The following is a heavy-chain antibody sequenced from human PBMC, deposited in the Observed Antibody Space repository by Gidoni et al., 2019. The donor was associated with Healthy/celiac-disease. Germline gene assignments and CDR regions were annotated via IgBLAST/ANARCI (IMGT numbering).Heavy chain of an antibody. J-gene: IGHJ4*02. D-gene: IGHD3-16*02. CDR2: INHSGST. V-gene: IGHV4-34*01. CDR1: GGSFSGYY. Sequence: QVQLQQWGAGLFKPSETLSLTCAVYGGSFSGYYWSWIRQPPGKGLEWIGEINHSGSTNYNPSLKSRVTISGDTSKNQFSLKLSSVTAADTAVYYCARGRGVWGSYPDDYWGQGTLVTVSS. CDR3: ARGRGVWGSYPDDY.